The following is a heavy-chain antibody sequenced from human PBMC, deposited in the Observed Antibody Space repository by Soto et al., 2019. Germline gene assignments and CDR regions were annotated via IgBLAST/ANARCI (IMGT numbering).Heavy chain of an antibody. D-gene: IGHD2-2*02. Sequence: PWGSLRLSCAASGFTFISYAIIFFRHSPFKWLEWVSAISGSGGSTYYADSVKGRFTISRDNSKNTLYLQMNSLRAEDTAVYYCAKDKVDCSSTSCYMDNWFDPWGQGTLVTVSS. V-gene: IGHV3-23*01. CDR3: AKDKVDCSSTSCYMDNWFDP. J-gene: IGHJ5*02. CDR2: ISGSGGST. CDR1: GFTFISYA.